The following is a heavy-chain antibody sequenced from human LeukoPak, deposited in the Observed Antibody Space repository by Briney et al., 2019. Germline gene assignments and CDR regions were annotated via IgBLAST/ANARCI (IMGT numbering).Heavy chain of an antibody. J-gene: IGHJ5*02. CDR2: ISYDGSNK. V-gene: IGHV3-30-3*01. CDR3: ARARSSSAFDP. D-gene: IGHD6-6*01. Sequence: GRSLRLSCAASGFTFSSYAMHWVRQAPGKGLEWVAVISYDGSNKYYADSVKGRFTIPRDNSKNTLYLQMNSLRAEDTAVYYCARARSSSAFDPWGQGTLVTVSS. CDR1: GFTFSSYA.